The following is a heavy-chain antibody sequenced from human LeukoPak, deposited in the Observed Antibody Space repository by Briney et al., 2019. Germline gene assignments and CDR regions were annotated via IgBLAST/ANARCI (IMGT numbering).Heavy chain of an antibody. CDR1: GGTFSSYA. CDR3: ARPGYSGYDFGY. D-gene: IGHD5-12*01. CDR2: IIPILGIA. V-gene: IGHV1-69*04. J-gene: IGHJ4*02. Sequence: ASVKVSCKASGGTFSSYAISWVRQAPGQGLEWMGRIIPILGIANYAQKFQGRVTITADKSTSTAYIELSSLRSEDTAVYYCARPGYSGYDFGYWGQGTLVTVSS.